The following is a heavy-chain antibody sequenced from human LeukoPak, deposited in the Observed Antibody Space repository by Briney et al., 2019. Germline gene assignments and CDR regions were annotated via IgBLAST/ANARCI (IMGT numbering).Heavy chain of an antibody. Sequence: SETLSLTCTVSGGSISSYYWSWVRQPPGKGLEWIGYIYYSGSTNYNPSLKSRVTISVDTSKNQFSLKLSSVTAADTAVYYCARTIAAAGDFDYWGQGTLVTVSS. J-gene: IGHJ4*02. CDR3: ARTIAAAGDFDY. CDR2: IYYSGST. V-gene: IGHV4-59*01. D-gene: IGHD6-13*01. CDR1: GGSISSYY.